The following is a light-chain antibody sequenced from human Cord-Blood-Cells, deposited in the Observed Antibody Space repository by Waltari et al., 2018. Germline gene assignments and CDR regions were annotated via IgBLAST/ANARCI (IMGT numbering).Light chain of an antibody. V-gene: IGKV1-39*01. CDR2: AAS. CDR1: QSISSY. J-gene: IGKJ1*01. CDR3: QQSYSTPGIGK. Sequence: DIQMTQSPSSLSASVGDRVTITCRSSQSISSYLNWYQQKPGKAPKLLIYAASSLQSWVPTRSSGSGSGTDFTLTISSLQPEDFATYYCQQSYSTPGIGKFGQGTKVEIK.